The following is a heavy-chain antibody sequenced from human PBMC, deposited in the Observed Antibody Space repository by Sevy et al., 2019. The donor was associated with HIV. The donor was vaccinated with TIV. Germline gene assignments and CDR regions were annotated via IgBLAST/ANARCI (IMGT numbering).Heavy chain of an antibody. CDR3: ARQGGIVDRAFDF. V-gene: IGHV4-39*01. Sequence: SETLSLTCTVSGVSISRSSYDWGWIRQPPGKGLEWIGSIYHSGSTYYNPSLKSRIIISVDTCKTQFALNLRFVTAADTAVYYCARQGGIVDRAFDFWGRGTLVTVSS. CDR2: IYHSGST. J-gene: IGHJ4*02. CDR1: GVSISRSSYD. D-gene: IGHD2-21*01.